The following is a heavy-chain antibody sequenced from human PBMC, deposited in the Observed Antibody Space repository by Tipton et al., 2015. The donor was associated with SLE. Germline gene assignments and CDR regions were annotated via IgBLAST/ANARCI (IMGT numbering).Heavy chain of an antibody. V-gene: IGHV4-34*01. Sequence: GSLRLSCAVYGGSFSGYYWSWIRQPPGKGLEWIGEINHSGSTNYNPSLKSRVTISVDTSKNQFSLKLSSVTAADTAVYYCARVGCGKSGTEPYYYYYMDVWGKGTTVTVSS. CDR1: GGSFSGYY. CDR2: INHSGST. J-gene: IGHJ6*03. CDR3: ARVGCGKSGTEPYYYYYMDV. D-gene: IGHD1-1*01.